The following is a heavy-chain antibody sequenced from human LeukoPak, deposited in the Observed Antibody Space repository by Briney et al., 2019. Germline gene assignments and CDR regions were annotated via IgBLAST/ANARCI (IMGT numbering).Heavy chain of an antibody. CDR2: IYYSGST. D-gene: IGHD2-15*01. J-gene: IGHJ4*02. CDR1: GGSISGYY. V-gene: IGHV4-59*08. CDR3: ARHPCSGGRCRPFDY. Sequence: SETLSLTCTVSGGSISGYYWSWIRQPPGKGLEWIGYIYYSGSTNYNPSLKSRVTMSVDTSKNQFSLKLSSVTAADTAVYYCARHPCSGGRCRPFDYWGQGTLVTVSS.